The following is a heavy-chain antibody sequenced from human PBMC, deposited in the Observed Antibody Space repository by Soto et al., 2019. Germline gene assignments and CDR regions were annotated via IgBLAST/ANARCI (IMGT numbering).Heavy chain of an antibody. CDR2: IYYSGST. V-gene: IGHV4-61*01. Sequence: SETLSLTCTVSGGSVSSGSYYWSWIRQPPGKGLEWIGYIYYSGSTNYNPSLKSRVTISVDTSKNQFSLKLSSVTAADTAVYYCARDSSSWENFFDYWGQGTLVTVPQ. D-gene: IGHD6-13*01. CDR3: ARDSSSWENFFDY. J-gene: IGHJ4*02. CDR1: GGSVSSGSYY.